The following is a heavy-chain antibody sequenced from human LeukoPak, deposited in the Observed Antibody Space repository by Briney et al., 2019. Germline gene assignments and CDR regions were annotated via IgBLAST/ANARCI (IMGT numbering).Heavy chain of an antibody. Sequence: GGSLRFSCAASGFTFSTYGMHWVRQAPGKGLEWVAVIWYDGSNKYYAESVKGRFTISRDNSKNTLYLQMNILRAEDTAVYYCARMVGAMIENWFDPWGQGTLVTVSS. D-gene: IGHD3-22*01. CDR3: ARMVGAMIENWFDP. J-gene: IGHJ5*02. CDR1: GFTFSTYG. V-gene: IGHV3-33*01. CDR2: IWYDGSNK.